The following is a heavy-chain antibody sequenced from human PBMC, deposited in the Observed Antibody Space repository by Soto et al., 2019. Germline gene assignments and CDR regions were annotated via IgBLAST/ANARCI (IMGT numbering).Heavy chain of an antibody. CDR3: AGVTMVRGVISSYYYYGMDV. CDR1: GGTFSSYT. CDR2: IIPILGIA. V-gene: IGHV1-69*02. D-gene: IGHD3-10*01. J-gene: IGHJ6*02. Sequence: QVQLVQSGAGVKKPGSSVKVSCKASGGTFSSYTISWVRQAPGQGLEWMGRIIPILGIANYAQKFQGRVTITADKSTSTAYMELSSLRSEDTAVYYCAGVTMVRGVISSYYYYGMDVWGQGTTVTVSS.